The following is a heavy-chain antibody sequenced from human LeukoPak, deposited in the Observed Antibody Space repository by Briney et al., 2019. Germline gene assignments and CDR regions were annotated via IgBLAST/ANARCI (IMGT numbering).Heavy chain of an antibody. CDR1: GYTFTGYY. Sequence: ASVKVSCKASGYTFTGYYMHWVRQAPGQGLEWMGWINPNSGGTNYAQKFQGRVTMTRDTSISTAYMELSRLRSDDTAVYYCARAALVRGLNYYYYMDVWGQGTTVTVSS. D-gene: IGHD6-6*01. CDR3: ARAALVRGLNYYYYMDV. V-gene: IGHV1-2*02. CDR2: INPNSGGT. J-gene: IGHJ6*03.